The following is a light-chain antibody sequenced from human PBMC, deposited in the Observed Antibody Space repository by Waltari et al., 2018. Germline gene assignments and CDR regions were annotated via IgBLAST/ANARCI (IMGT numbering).Light chain of an antibody. CDR3: QQYNNWPPGT. CDR1: QSVRNN. V-gene: IGKV3-15*01. CDR2: GAS. J-gene: IGKJ1*01. Sequence: EIVMTQSPATLSVSPGERATLSCRASQSVRNNLVGYQQKPGQAPRLLIYGASTRVTGNPARFIGSGSGKELTLTISSLQSGDFSVYFCQQYNNWPPGTFGQGTKVEIK.